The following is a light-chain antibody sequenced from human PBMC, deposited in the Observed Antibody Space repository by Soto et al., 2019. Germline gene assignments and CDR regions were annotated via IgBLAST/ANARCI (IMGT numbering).Light chain of an antibody. J-gene: IGKJ1*01. CDR3: QHYNSYSEA. Sequence: DIQMTQSPSTLSGSVGDRVTITCRASHTISSWLAWYQQNPGKAPKLLIYKASTLKSGDPSRFRRSGSGTEFTLTISSLQPDDFATYYCQHYNSYSEAFGQWTKVDI. V-gene: IGKV1-5*03. CDR2: KAS. CDR1: HTISSW.